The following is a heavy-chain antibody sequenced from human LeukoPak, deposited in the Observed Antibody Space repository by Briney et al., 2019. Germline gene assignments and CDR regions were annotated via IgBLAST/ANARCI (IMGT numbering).Heavy chain of an antibody. D-gene: IGHD2-2*01. CDR1: GYTFTGYH. CDR2: INPNSGDT. Sequence: SVKVSCKASGYTFTGYHMHWVRQAPGQGLEWMGRINPNSGDTNYAQKFQGRVTMTRDTSISTAYMELSRLRSDDTAVYYCARDYCSSTSCLFDYWGQGTLVTVSS. J-gene: IGHJ4*02. CDR3: ARDYCSSTSCLFDY. V-gene: IGHV1-2*06.